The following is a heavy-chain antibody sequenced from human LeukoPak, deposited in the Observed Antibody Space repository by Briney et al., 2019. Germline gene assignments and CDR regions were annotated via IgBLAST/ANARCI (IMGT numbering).Heavy chain of an antibody. J-gene: IGHJ6*02. V-gene: IGHV3-7*04. CDR3: GRAMDV. CDR1: EFIFRNYW. CDR2: IKQDGSTK. Sequence: TGGSLRLSCAASEFIFRNYWMHWVRQAPGKGLEWVATIKQDGSTKYYVDSVKGRFIISRDNAKNSLFLQMDSLRAEDTAVYYCGRAMDVWGQGTTVIVSS.